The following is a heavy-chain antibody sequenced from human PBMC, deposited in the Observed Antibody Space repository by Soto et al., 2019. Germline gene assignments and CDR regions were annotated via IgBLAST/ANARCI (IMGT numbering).Heavy chain of an antibody. CDR2: ISSSSSTI. V-gene: IGHV3-48*02. CDR3: ARDMTTVSAANWFDP. Sequence: GGSLRLSCAASGFIFSSYAMNWVRQAPGKGLEWVSYISSSSSTIYYADSVKGRFTISRDNAKNSLYLQMNSLRDEDTAVYYCARDMTTVSAANWFDPWGQGTLVTVSS. J-gene: IGHJ5*02. CDR1: GFIFSSYA. D-gene: IGHD4-17*01.